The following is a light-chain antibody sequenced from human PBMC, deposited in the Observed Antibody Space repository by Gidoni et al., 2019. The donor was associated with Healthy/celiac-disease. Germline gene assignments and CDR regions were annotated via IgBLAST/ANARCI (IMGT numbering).Light chain of an antibody. CDR2: EVS. Sequence: QSALTQPPSASGSPGHSVTISCTGTSSDVGGYNYVSWYQQHPGKAPKLMIYEVSTRPSGVPDRFSGSKSGNTASLTVSGLQAEDEADYYCSSYAGSISVVFGGGTKLTVL. CDR3: SSYAGSISVV. CDR1: SSDVGGYNY. J-gene: IGLJ2*01. V-gene: IGLV2-8*01.